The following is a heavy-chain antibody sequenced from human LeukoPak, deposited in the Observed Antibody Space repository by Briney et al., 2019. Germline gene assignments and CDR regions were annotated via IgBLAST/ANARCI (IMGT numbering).Heavy chain of an antibody. D-gene: IGHD2-15*01. CDR1: GGSISSYY. CDR3: AKTNGIVVVVAVLDY. V-gene: IGHV4-59*01. CDR2: IYYSGST. J-gene: IGHJ4*02. Sequence: SETLSLTCTVSGGSISSYYWSWIRRPPGKGLEWIGYIYYSGSTNYNPSLKSRVTISVDTSKNQFSLKLSSVTAADTAVYYCAKTNGIVVVVAVLDYWGQGTLVTVSS.